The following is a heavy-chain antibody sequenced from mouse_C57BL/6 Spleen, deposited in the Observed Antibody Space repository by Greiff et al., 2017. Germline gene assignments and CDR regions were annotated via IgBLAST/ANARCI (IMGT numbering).Heavy chain of an antibody. CDR2: IYPRDGST. V-gene: IGHV1-78*01. CDR3: ARGPYGNYGYFDV. CDR1: GYTFTDHT. J-gene: IGHJ1*03. D-gene: IGHD2-1*01. Sequence: VMLVESDAELVKPGASVKISCKVSGYTFTDHTIHWMKQRPEQGLEWIGYIYPRDGSTKYNEKFKGKATLTADKSSSTAYMQLNSLTSEDSAVYFCARGPYGNYGYFDVWGTGTTVTVSS.